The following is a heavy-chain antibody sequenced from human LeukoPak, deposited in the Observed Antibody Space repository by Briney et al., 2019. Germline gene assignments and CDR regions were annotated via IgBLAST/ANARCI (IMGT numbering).Heavy chain of an antibody. D-gene: IGHD6-13*01. CDR3: ARYWPYDPTENIAAAGTDRGYFDY. J-gene: IGHJ4*02. CDR1: GVSISSGSYS. V-gene: IGHV4-61*02. Sequence: SETLSLTCTVPGVSISSGSYSWSWIRQPAGKGLEWIGRFYTSGSTNYNPSLKSRVTISVDTSKNQLSLKLSSVTAADTAVYYCARYWPYDPTENIAAAGTDRGYFDYWGQGTLVTVSS. CDR2: FYTSGST.